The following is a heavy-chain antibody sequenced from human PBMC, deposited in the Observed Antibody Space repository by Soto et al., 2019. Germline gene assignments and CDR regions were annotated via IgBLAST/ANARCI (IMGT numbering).Heavy chain of an antibody. CDR1: GFTFSSYA. V-gene: IGHV3-23*01. CDR3: AKGASSSWYPEGFFDY. J-gene: IGHJ4*02. CDR2: ISGSGGST. D-gene: IGHD6-13*01. Sequence: GGSLRLSCAASGFTFSSYAMSWVRQAPGKGLEWVSAISGSGGSTYYADSVKGRFTISRDNSKNTLYLQMNSLGAEDTAVYYCAKGASSSWYPEGFFDYWGQGTLVTVSS.